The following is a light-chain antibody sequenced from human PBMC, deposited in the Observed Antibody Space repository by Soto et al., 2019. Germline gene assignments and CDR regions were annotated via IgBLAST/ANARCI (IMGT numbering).Light chain of an antibody. CDR3: HHLAGT. CDR2: SAC. V-gene: IGKV1-9*01. Sequence: QLTQSPSSLSASIGDRVTITCRASQDITNYLAWYQQQPGKAPKLLVYSACSLHSGVPTRFSGSGSGTEFILTLGRLQPEDFATYYCHHLAGTFGQGNKLEMK. J-gene: IGKJ2*01. CDR1: QDITNY.